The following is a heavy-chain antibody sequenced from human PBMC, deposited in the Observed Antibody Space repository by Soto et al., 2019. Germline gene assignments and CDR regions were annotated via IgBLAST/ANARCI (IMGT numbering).Heavy chain of an antibody. CDR1: GYRFTSYW. V-gene: IGHV5-51*01. CDR3: ARQSGYSYGLYYYYYGMDV. CDR2: IYPGDSDT. J-gene: IGHJ6*02. D-gene: IGHD5-18*01. Sequence: GESLKISCKGSGYRFTSYWIGWVRQMPGKGLEWMGIIYPGDSDTRYSPSFQGQVTISADKSISTACLQWSSLKASDTAMYYCARQSGYSYGLYYYYYGMDVWGQGTTVTVSS.